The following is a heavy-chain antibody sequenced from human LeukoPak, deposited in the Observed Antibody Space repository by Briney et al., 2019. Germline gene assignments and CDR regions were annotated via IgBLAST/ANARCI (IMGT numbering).Heavy chain of an antibody. CDR3: AREYCSGGSCHFDY. CDR1: GFTFSSYS. Sequence: GGSLRLSCAASGFTFSSYSMNWVRQAPGKGLEWVSSISSTSIYIYYADSVKGRFTISRDNAKNSLYLQMNSLRAEDTAVYYCAREYCSGGSCHFDYWGQGTLVTVSS. J-gene: IGHJ4*02. CDR2: ISSTSIYI. D-gene: IGHD2-15*01. V-gene: IGHV3-21*01.